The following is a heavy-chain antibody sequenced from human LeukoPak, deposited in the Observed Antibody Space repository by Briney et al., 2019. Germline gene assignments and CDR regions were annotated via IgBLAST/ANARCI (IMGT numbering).Heavy chain of an antibody. V-gene: IGHV4-38-2*01. Sequence: SETLSLTRAVSGYSISSGYYWGWIRQPPGKGLEWIGSIYHSGSTYYNPSLKSRVTISVDTSKNQFSLKLSSVTAADTAVYYCARTIDGYNPDFDYWGQGTLVTVSS. D-gene: IGHD5-24*01. CDR2: IYHSGST. CDR1: GYSISSGYY. CDR3: ARTIDGYNPDFDY. J-gene: IGHJ4*02.